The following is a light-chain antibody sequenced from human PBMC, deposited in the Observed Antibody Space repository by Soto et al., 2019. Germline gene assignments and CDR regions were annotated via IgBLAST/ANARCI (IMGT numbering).Light chain of an antibody. CDR3: NSYTSSSTLLYV. CDR2: DVS. J-gene: IGLJ1*01. Sequence: QSVLTQPASVSGSPGQSITISCTGTSSDVGGYNYVSWYQHHPGKAPKLVIYDVSNRPSGVSNRFSGSKSDNTASLTISGLQAEDEADYYCNSYTSSSTLLYVFXTGTKVTVL. V-gene: IGLV2-14*01. CDR1: SSDVGGYNY.